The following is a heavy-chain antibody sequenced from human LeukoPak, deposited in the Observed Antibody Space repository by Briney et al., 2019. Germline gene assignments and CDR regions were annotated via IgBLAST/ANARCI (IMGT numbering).Heavy chain of an antibody. V-gene: IGHV1-8*03. D-gene: IGHD1-26*01. Sequence: ASVKVSCKASGYTFTSYDINWVRQATGPGLEWMGWMNPNSGNTGYAQKFQGKVTITRNTSISTAYMELSSLRSEDTAVYYCARGRYSGSYYAYWGQGTLVTVSS. J-gene: IGHJ4*02. CDR1: GYTFTSYD. CDR3: ARGRYSGSYYAY. CDR2: MNPNSGNT.